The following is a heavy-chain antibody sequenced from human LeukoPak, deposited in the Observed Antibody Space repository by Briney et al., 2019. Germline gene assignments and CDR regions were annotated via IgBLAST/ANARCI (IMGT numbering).Heavy chain of an antibody. CDR3: ARVLVPEAAAGTYYYYYGMDV. D-gene: IGHD6-13*01. V-gene: IGHV3-7*01. Sequence: GGSLRLSCAASGFTFSSYWMSWVRQAPGKGLEWVANIKQDGSEKYYVDSVKGRFTISRDNAKNSLYLQMNSLRAEDTAVYYCARVLVPEAAAGTYYYYYGMDVWGQGTTVTVSS. J-gene: IGHJ6*02. CDR2: IKQDGSEK. CDR1: GFTFSSYW.